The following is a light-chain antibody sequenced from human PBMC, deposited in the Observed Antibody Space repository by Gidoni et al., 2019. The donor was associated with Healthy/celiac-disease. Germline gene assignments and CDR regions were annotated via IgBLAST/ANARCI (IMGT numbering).Light chain of an antibody. J-gene: IGKJ2*01. Sequence: DIKMTQSPSSLSASVGDRVTITCRASQGISNYLAWYQQKPGKVPKLLLYAASTLQSGVPSRFSGSGSGTDFTLTISSLQPEDVATYYCQKCDSAPPYTFGQGTKLEIK. CDR2: AAS. CDR3: QKCDSAPPYT. CDR1: QGISNY. V-gene: IGKV1-27*01.